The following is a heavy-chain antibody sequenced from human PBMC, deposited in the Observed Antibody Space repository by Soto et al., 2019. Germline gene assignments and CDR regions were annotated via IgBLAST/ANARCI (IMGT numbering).Heavy chain of an antibody. CDR3: ERYDAFKAFDL. CDR2: ISSGSVYI. D-gene: IGHD1-1*01. CDR1: GFTFNSYS. Sequence: GGSLRLSCAASGFTFNSYSVNWVRQAPGKGLEWVASISSGSVYIDFADSVKGRFTISRDDVNNSVSLQMDSLRVEDTGIYYCERYDAFKAFDLWGQGTMVTVSS. J-gene: IGHJ3*01. V-gene: IGHV3-21*01.